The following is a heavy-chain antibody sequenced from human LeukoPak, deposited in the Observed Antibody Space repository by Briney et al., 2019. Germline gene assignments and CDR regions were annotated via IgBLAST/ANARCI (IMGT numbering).Heavy chain of an antibody. CDR1: GGPIRSYY. V-gene: IGHV4-4*07. Sequence: KSSETLSLTCTVSGGPIRSYYWSWIGQPAGKGLEWIGRIYTSGSSNYNPSLKSRVTMSVDTSKKQFSLKLTSVTAADMAVYFCARQFLVGSTFHAFDLWGQGTRVTVSS. CDR3: ARQFLVGSTFHAFDL. J-gene: IGHJ3*01. D-gene: IGHD1-26*01. CDR2: IYTSGSS.